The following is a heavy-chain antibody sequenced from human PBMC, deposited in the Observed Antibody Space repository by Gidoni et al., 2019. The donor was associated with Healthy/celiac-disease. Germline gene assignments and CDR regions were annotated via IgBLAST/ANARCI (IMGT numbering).Heavy chain of an antibody. Sequence: EVQLVESGGGLVKPGGSLRLSCAASGFTFSSYSMNWVRQAPGKGLEWFSSISSSSSYIYYADSVKGRFTISRDNAKNSLYLQMNSLRAEDTAVYYCAREPYYDILNYYYGMDVWGQGTTVTVSS. D-gene: IGHD3-9*01. CDR1: GFTFSSYS. CDR3: AREPYYDILNYYYGMDV. CDR2: ISSSSSYI. J-gene: IGHJ6*02. V-gene: IGHV3-21*01.